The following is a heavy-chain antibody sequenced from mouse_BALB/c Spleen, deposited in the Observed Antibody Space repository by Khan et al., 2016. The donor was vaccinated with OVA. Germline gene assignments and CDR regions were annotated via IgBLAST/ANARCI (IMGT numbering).Heavy chain of an antibody. J-gene: IGHJ4*01. CDR3: EKSLSSVFGYDLDY. Sequence: EVQLQESGPGLVTPSQSLSLTCTVTDYSITSDYAWNWIRQFPGNKLEWMGYISSSGTTSSNPSLKSRISITRDTSKNQFFLQLKSVTTEDTAKYSCEKSLSSVFGYDLDYWGRGTTVTVSS. D-gene: IGHD6-2*01. CDR1: DYSITSDYA. V-gene: IGHV3-2*02. CDR2: ISSSGTT.